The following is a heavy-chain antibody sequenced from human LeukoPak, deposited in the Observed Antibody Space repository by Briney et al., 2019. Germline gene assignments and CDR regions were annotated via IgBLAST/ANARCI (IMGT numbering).Heavy chain of an antibody. Sequence: PSETLSLTCTVSGGSISSYYWSWIRQPPGKGLEWIGYIYYSGSTNYNPSLKSRVTISVDTSKNQFSLKLSSVPAADTAVYYCARHGSGDGFWSGYYRYYGMDVWGQGTTVTVSS. V-gene: IGHV4-59*08. CDR2: IYYSGST. CDR1: GGSISSYY. CDR3: ARHGSGDGFWSGYYRYYGMDV. D-gene: IGHD3-3*01. J-gene: IGHJ6*02.